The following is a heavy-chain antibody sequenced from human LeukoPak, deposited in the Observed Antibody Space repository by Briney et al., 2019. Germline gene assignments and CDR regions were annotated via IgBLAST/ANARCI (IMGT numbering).Heavy chain of an antibody. J-gene: IGHJ4*02. CDR1: GYTFIDYY. CDR2: INPKTGGT. D-gene: IGHD5-24*01. CDR3: ARDPPGDGYTNFDF. V-gene: IGHV1-2*06. Sequence: ASVKVSCKASGYTFIDYYIQWVRQAPGQGLEWMGRINPKTGGTNYAPKFQGRVTVTWDTSVSTAYMEMIKLTSDDTALYYCARDPPGDGYTNFDFWAREPWSPSPQ.